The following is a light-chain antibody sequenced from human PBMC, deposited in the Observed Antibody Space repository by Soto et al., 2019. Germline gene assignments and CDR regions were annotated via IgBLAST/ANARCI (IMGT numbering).Light chain of an antibody. CDR1: QSVSSN. Sequence: EIVMTQSPATLSVSPGERATLSCGASQSVSSNLAWYQQKPGQAPRLLIYGASTRATGIPARFSGSGSGTEFTLTISSLQSEDFAVYYCQQYNNWPRTFGGGTKVDI. V-gene: IGKV3D-15*01. CDR3: QQYNNWPRT. CDR2: GAS. J-gene: IGKJ4*01.